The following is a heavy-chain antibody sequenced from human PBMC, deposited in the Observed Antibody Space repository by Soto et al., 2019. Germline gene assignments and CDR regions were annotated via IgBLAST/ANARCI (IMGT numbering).Heavy chain of an antibody. V-gene: IGHV4-30-4*01. CDR3: ARRGPDDFWSGKNWFDP. CDR2: IYYSGST. D-gene: IGHD3-3*01. CDR1: GGSVSRRNHY. J-gene: IGHJ5*02. Sequence: SSAARSPTSTVSGGSVSRRNHYWIWTRQPPRKGLEWIGYIYYSGSTYYNPSFKSRVTISVDTSKNQFSLKLSSVTAADTAVYYCARRGPDDFWSGKNWFDPWGQGTLVTVSS.